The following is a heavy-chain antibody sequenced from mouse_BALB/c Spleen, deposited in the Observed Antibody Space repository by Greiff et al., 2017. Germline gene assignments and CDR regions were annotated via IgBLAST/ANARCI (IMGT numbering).Heavy chain of an antibody. J-gene: IGHJ3*01. CDR1: GYTFTDYN. Sequence: EVQLQQSGPELVKPGASVKISCKASGYTFTDYNMHWVKQSHGKSLEWIGYIYPYNGGTGYNQKFKSKATLTVDNSSSTAYMELRSLTSEDSAVYYCASPLLRGFAYWGQGTLVTVSA. CDR3: ASPLLRGFAY. V-gene: IGHV1S29*02. D-gene: IGHD1-1*01. CDR2: IYPYNGGT.